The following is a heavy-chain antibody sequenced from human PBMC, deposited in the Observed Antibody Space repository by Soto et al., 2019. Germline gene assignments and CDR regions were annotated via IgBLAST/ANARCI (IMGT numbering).Heavy chain of an antibody. Sequence: SETLSLTCTVSGGSISSGGYYWSWIRQHPGKGLEWIGYIYYSGSTYYNPSLKSRVTISVDTSKNQFSLKLSSVTAADTAVYYCARITYYYDSSGYDYYYYGMDVWGQGTTVTVSS. CDR1: GGSISSGGYY. CDR2: IYYSGST. D-gene: IGHD3-22*01. V-gene: IGHV4-31*03. J-gene: IGHJ6*02. CDR3: ARITYYYDSSGYDYYYYGMDV.